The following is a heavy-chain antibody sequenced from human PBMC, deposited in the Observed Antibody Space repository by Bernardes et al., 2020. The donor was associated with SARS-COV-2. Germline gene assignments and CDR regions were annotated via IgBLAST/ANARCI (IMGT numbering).Heavy chain of an antibody. J-gene: IGHJ6*04. CDR1: GYAFRSYG. CDR3: ANEVMVRISDTNRDGMDH. Sequence: ASVKVSCKAFGYAFRSYGISWARQAPGQGLEWMGWISGFNGDTSYIQKIQDRVTMTTDTSTSTAYMDLRDLRSDDTALYYCANEVMVRISDTNRDGMDHSGKANTVTVSS. CDR2: ISGFNGDT. V-gene: IGHV1-18*01. D-gene: IGHD3-10*01.